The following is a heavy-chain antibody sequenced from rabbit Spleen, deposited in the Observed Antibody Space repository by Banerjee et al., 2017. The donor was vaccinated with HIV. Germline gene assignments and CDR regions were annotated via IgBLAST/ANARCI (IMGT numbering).Heavy chain of an antibody. Sequence: QEQLEESGGGLVKPEGSLKLSCTASGFSFSNKAVMCWVRQAPGKGLECIACIYADSSGNTYYASWAKGRFTISKTSSTTLTLQMTSLTAADTATYFCARTTYGYDDYADLYYAAMDLWGPGTLVTVS. CDR2: IYADSSGNT. CDR3: ARTTYGYDDYADLYYAAMDL. D-gene: IGHD6-1*01. J-gene: IGHJ6*01. CDR1: GFSFSNKAV. V-gene: IGHV1S45*01.